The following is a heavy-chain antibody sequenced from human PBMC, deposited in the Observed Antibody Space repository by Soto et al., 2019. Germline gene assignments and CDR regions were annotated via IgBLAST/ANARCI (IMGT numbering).Heavy chain of an antibody. CDR1: GGSISSYY. D-gene: IGHD3-3*01. Sequence: PSETLSLTCTVSGGSISSYYWSWIRQPPGKGLEWIGYIYYSGSTNYNPSHKSRVTISVDTSKNQFSLKLSSVTAADTAVYYCSRGRGGDASVGRFLEWLFAFDIWGQGTMVTVSS. CDR3: SRGRGGDASVGRFLEWLFAFDI. CDR2: IYYSGST. V-gene: IGHV4-59*12. J-gene: IGHJ3*02.